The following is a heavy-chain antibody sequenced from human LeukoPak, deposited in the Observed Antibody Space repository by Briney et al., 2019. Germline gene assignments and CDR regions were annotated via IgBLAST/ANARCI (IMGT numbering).Heavy chain of an antibody. J-gene: IGHJ3*02. Sequence: SETLSLTCTVPDYSISSGYGYYWGWIRQPPGKGLEWIGYIYYSGSTNYNPSLKSRVTISVDTSKNQFSLKLSSVTAADTAVYYCARDLVLSAFDIWGQGTMVTVSS. D-gene: IGHD3-16*01. CDR2: IYYSGST. CDR1: DYSISSGYGYY. V-gene: IGHV4-61*08. CDR3: ARDLVLSAFDI.